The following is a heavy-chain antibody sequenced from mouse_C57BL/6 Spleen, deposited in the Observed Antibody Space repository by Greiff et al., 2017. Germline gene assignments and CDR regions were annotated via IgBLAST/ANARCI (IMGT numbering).Heavy chain of an antibody. D-gene: IGHD1-1*01. CDR2: ISSGGDYI. CDR3: TSLTTVVDAWFAY. J-gene: IGHJ3*01. Sequence: EVNVEESGEGLVKPGGSLKLSCAASGFTFSSYAMSWVRQTPETRLEWVAYISSGGDYIYYADTVKGRFTISRDNARNTLYLQMSSLKSEDTAMYYCTSLTTVVDAWFAYWGQGTLVTVSA. CDR1: GFTFSSYA. V-gene: IGHV5-9-1*02.